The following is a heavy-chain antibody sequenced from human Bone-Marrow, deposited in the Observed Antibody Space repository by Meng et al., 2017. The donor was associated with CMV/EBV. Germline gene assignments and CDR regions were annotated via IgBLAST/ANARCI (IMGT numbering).Heavy chain of an antibody. Sequence: GSLRLSCAVYGGSFSGYYWSWIRQPPGKGLEWIGEINHSGSANRKPSLKSRVTVSVDTSKNQFSLKMTSLTAADTAVYDCARAPDYGGYSGWRYFDYWGQGNLVTVSS. CDR2: INHSGSA. D-gene: IGHD5-18*01. CDR1: GGSFSGYY. CDR3: ARAPDYGGYSGWRYFDY. J-gene: IGHJ4*02. V-gene: IGHV4-34*01.